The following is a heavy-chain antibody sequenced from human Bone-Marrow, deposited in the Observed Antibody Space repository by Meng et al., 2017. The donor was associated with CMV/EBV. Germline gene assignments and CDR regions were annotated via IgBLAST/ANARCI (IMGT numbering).Heavy chain of an antibody. V-gene: IGHV3-53*05. D-gene: IGHD2-2*01. CDR3: ARDNVPAAIISWFDP. Sequence: GESLKISCAASGFTVSSNYMSWVRQAPGKGLEWVSVIYSGGSTYYADSVKGRFTISRDNSKNTLYLQMNSLRAEDTAVYYCARDNVPAAIISWFDPWGQGTLVTVSS. CDR2: IYSGGST. J-gene: IGHJ5*02. CDR1: GFTVSSNY.